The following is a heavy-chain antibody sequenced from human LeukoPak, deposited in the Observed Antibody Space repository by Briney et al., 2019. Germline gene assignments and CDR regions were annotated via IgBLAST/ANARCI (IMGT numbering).Heavy chain of an antibody. J-gene: IGHJ4*02. CDR2: IYPGDSDI. CDR1: GYSFTNNW. Sequence: GESLKISCKGSGYSFTNNWIGWVRQMPGKGLEWMGIIYPGDSDIRYSPSFQGQVTISADKSISTACLQWSSLKASDTAMYYCARRGTMSYYFDYWGQGTLVTVSS. CDR3: ARRGTMSYYFDY. V-gene: IGHV5-51*01. D-gene: IGHD3-16*01.